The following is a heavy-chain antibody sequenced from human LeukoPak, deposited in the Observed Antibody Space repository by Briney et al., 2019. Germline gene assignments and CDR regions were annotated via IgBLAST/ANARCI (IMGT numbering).Heavy chain of an antibody. V-gene: IGHV4-38-2*02. CDR1: GYSISSGYY. J-gene: IGHJ3*02. CDR2: IYHSGST. Sequence: SETLSLTCTVSGYSISSGYYWGWIRQPPGKGLEWIGSIYHSGSTYYSPSLKSRVTISVDTSKNQFSLKLSSVTAADTAVYYCARDSSTAMGPGDAFDIWGQGTMVTVSS. D-gene: IGHD5-18*01. CDR3: ARDSSTAMGPGDAFDI.